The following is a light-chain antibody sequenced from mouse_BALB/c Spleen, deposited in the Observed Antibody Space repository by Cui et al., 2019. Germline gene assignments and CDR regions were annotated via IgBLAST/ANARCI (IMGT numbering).Light chain of an antibody. J-gene: IGKJ2*01. CDR2: AAT. Sequence: DIQMTQSPASLSVSVGETVTITCRASEYIYSNLAWYQQKQGKSPQLLVYAATNLADGVPSRFSGSGSGTQYSLKINSLQSEDFGSYYCQHFWGTPYTFGGGTKLEIE. CDR3: QHFWGTPYT. V-gene: IGKV12-46*01. CDR1: EYIYSN.